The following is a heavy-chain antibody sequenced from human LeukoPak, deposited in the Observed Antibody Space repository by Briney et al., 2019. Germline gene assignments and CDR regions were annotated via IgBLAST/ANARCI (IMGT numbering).Heavy chain of an antibody. J-gene: IGHJ4*02. D-gene: IGHD6-6*01. CDR2: INPSGGST. CDR3: AREVGSSYFDY. CDR1: GYTFTSYY. Sequence: ASVKVSCKASGYTFTSYYMHWVRQAPGQGLEWMGIINPSGGSTSYAQKFQGRVTMTGDMSTSTVYMELSSLRSEDTAVYYCAREVGSSYFDYWGQGTLVTVSS. V-gene: IGHV1-46*01.